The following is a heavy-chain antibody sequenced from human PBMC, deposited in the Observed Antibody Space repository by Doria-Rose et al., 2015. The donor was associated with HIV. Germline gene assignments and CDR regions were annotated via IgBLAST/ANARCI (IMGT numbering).Heavy chain of an antibody. CDR2: IYDSGSS. D-gene: IGHD6-13*01. Sequence: VQLQESGPGLVKPSETLSLTCTVSGGSISSYYWSWIRQPPGKGLEWIGYIYDSGSSSSNPSLRSRVSISADTSNNQFSLRLRSVTAADTAVYYCARHERAGYVSSWYIWGQGTLVTVSS. CDR1: GGSISSYY. V-gene: IGHV4-59*01. CDR3: ARHERAGYVSSWYI. J-gene: IGHJ4*02.